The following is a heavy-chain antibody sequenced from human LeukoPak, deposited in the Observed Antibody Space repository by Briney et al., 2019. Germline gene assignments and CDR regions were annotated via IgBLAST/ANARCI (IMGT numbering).Heavy chain of an antibody. CDR1: GYTFTSYG. J-gene: IGHJ6*02. V-gene: IGHV1-18*01. CDR2: ISAYNGNT. Sequence: ASVKVSCKASGYTFTSYGISWVRQAPGQGFEWMGWISAYNGNTNYAQKLQGRVTMTTDTSTSTAYMELRSLRSDDTAVYYCARDQSSGWYSGYYYYGMDVWGQGTTVTVSS. CDR3: ARDQSSGWYSGYYYYGMDV. D-gene: IGHD6-19*01.